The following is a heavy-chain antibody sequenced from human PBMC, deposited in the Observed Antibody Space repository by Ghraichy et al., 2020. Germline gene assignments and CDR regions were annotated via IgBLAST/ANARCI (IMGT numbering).Heavy chain of an antibody. V-gene: IGHV3-23*01. D-gene: IGHD1/OR15-1a*01. J-gene: IGHJ4*02. CDR2: ISGSGSST. CDR3: TREASGGTTAQRWDY. Sequence: GGSLRLSCAASGFTFSSYAMSWVRQAPGKGLEWVSAISGSGSSTYYADSVKGRFTISRDNAKNTLFLQMNSLRADDTAVYFCTREASGGTTAQRWDYWGQGTLVTVSS. CDR1: GFTFSSYA.